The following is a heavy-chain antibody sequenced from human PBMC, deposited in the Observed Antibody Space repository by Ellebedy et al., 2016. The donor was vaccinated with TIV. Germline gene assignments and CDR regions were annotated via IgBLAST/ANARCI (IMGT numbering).Heavy chain of an antibody. CDR2: INTDGRST. CDR1: GFTFSTYW. D-gene: IGHD2-2*01. V-gene: IGHV3-74*01. CDR3: AKDLSAVPPRYFRH. Sequence: GESLKISXAASGFTFSTYWMHWVRQAPGKGLVWVSRINTDGRSTSYADSVKGRFTISRDNAKNTLYLQMDSLRAEDTAVYYCAKDLSAVPPRYFRHWGQGTLVTVSS. J-gene: IGHJ1*01.